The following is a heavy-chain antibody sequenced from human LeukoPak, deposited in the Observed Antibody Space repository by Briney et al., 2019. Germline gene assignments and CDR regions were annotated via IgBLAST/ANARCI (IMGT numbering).Heavy chain of an antibody. CDR1: GYTFTGYY. J-gene: IGHJ4*02. V-gene: IGHV1-2*02. CDR3: ARFRVTLRGFDY. CDR2: INPNSGGT. D-gene: IGHD4-17*01. Sequence: GASVKVSCKASGYTFTGYYMHWVRQAPGQGLEWMGWINPNSGGTNYAQKFQGRVTMTRDTSISTAYMELSRLRSGDTAVYYCARFRVTLRGFDYWGQGTLVTVSS.